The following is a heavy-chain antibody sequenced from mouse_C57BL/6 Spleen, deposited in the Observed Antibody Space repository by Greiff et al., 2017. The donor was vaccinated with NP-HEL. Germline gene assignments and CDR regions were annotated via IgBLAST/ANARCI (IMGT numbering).Heavy chain of an antibody. CDR1: GYTFTDYY. Sequence: EVQLQQSGPELVKPGASVKISCKASGYTFTDYYMNWVKQSHGKSLEWIGDINPNNGGTSYNQKFKGKATLTVDKSSSTAYMELRSLTSEDSAVYYCARGGDSKFAYWGQGTLVTVSA. D-gene: IGHD2-5*01. J-gene: IGHJ3*01. CDR3: ARGGDSKFAY. V-gene: IGHV1-26*01. CDR2: INPNNGGT.